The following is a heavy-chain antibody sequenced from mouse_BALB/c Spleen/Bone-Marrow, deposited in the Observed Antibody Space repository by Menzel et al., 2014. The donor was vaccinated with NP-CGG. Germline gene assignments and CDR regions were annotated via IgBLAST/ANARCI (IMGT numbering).Heavy chain of an antibody. CDR2: IDPANGKT. CDR1: GFNIKDTY. D-gene: IGHD2-4*01. J-gene: IGHJ3*01. V-gene: IGHV14-3*02. CDR3: ARWGITTGFAY. Sequence: VQLQQSGAELVKPGASVKLSCTASGFNIKDTYMHWVKQRPEQGLEWIGRIDPANGKTKYDPKFQGKATITADTSSNTAYLQLSSLTSEDIAVYYCARWGITTGFAYWGQGTLVTVSA.